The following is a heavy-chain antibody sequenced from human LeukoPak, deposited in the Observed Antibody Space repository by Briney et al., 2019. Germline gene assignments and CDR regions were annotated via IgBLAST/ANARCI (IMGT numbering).Heavy chain of an antibody. V-gene: IGHV6-1*01. CDR2: TYYRSKWYN. CDR1: GDSVSSNSAA. J-gene: IGHJ3*02. D-gene: IGHD3-9*01. Sequence: SQTLSLTCAISGDSVSSNSAAWNWIRQSPTRGLEWLGRTYYRSKWYNDYAVSVKSRITINPDTSKNQFSLQLNSVTPEDTAVYYCARDPASGWLGARGAFDIWGQGTMVTVSS. CDR3: ARDPASGWLGARGAFDI.